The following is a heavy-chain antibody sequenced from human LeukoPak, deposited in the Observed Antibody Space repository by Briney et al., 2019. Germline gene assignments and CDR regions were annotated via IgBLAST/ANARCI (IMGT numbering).Heavy chain of an antibody. CDR1: GGTFSSYA. CDR3: AREAAAGTRRFDY. J-gene: IGHJ4*02. V-gene: IGHV1-69*06. Sequence: ASVKVSCKASGGTFSSYAISWVRQAPGQGLEWMGGIIPIFGTANYAQKFQGRVTITADKSTSTAYMELSSLRSEDTAVYYCAREAAAGTRRFDYWGQGTLVTVSS. CDR2: IIPIFGTA. D-gene: IGHD6-13*01.